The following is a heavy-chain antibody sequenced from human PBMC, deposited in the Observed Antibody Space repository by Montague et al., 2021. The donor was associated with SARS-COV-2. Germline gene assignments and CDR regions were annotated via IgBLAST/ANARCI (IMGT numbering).Heavy chain of an antibody. V-gene: IGHV3-30-3*01. Sequence: PLRLSCAASGFTFTTYVYHWVRQAPGGGLEWVALFPSDGGYTQYADSVRGRFTIYRDTSISTLYLQMDSLRPDDTAVYFCAREIGTSGWAGFFDFRGQGTLVTVSP. D-gene: IGHD6-19*01. CDR3: AREIGTSGWAGFFDF. CDR2: FPSDGGYT. J-gene: IGHJ4*02. CDR1: GFTFTTYV.